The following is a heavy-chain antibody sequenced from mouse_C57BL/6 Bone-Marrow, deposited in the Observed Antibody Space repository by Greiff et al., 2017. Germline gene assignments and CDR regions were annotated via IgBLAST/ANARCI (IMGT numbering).Heavy chain of an antibody. CDR1: GYTFTSYW. Sequence: QVQLQQPGAELVKPGASVKMSCKASGYTFTSYWLTWVKQRPGQGLEWIGDIYPGSGSTNYNEQLTSKATLTVDTSSSPAYMQRSSLTSEDSADYYCARFPYYSNFYYSMDYWYQGTAVTVSS. CDR2: IYPGSGST. V-gene: IGHV1-55*01. J-gene: IGHJ4*01. CDR3: ARFPYYSNFYYSMDY. D-gene: IGHD2-5*01.